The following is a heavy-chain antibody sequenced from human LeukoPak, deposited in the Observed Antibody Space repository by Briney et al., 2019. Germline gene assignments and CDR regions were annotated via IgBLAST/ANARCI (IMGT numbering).Heavy chain of an antibody. J-gene: IGHJ4*02. V-gene: IGHV4-34*01. CDR2: INHSGST. Sequence: SQSLSLTCALYGGSFSAHYWSCVRPPPGKGLGWIGEINHSGSTNYNPSLKSRVTISIDPSKEQFSLKLSSVTAADTAVYYCAKAGGTYGGHGVVGYWGQGSLVTVSS. CDR3: AKAGGTYGGHGVVGY. D-gene: IGHD4-23*01. CDR1: GGSFSAHY.